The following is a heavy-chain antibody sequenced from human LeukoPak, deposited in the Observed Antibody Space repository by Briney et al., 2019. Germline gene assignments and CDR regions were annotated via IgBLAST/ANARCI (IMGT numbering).Heavy chain of an antibody. V-gene: IGHV3-30*18. CDR1: GFTFNNYG. CDR2: ISYDGSNK. J-gene: IGHJ4*02. Sequence: GGSLRLSCAASGFTFNNYGIHWVRQPPGKGLEWVALISYDGSNKYYADSVKGRFTISRDNSKNTLYLQMNSLRAEDTAVYFCAKDLSFDCSGGSCYFWAVDYWGQGTLVTVSS. CDR3: AKDLSFDCSGGSCYFWAVDY. D-gene: IGHD2-15*01.